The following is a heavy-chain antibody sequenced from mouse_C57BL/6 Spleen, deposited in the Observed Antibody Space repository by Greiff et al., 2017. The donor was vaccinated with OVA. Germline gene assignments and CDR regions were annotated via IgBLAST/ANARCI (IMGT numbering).Heavy chain of an antibody. V-gene: IGHV1-55*01. CDR1: GYTFTSYW. D-gene: IGHD1-1*01. J-gene: IGHJ3*01. CDR2: IYPGSGST. CDR3: AKATTVSEGFAY. Sequence: QVHVKQPGAELVKPGASVKMSCKASGYTFTSYWITWVKQRPGQGLEWIGDIYPGSGSTNYNEKFKSKATLTVDTSSSTAYMQLSSLTSEDSAVYYCAKATTVSEGFAYWGQGTLVTVSA.